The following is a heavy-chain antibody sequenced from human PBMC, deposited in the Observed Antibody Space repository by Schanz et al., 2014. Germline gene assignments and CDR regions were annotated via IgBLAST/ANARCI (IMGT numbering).Heavy chain of an antibody. D-gene: IGHD2-2*01. CDR1: GYNFNRHD. CDR3: ARDGNQPLDA. CDR2: ISGYNGKT. Sequence: QVQLVQSGAEVKKPGASVRLSCKASGYNFNRHDISWVRQAPGQGLEWMGWISGYNGKTIYLDNLEDRISMTPDTATSTAYMELRNLRSADTAVYYCARDGNQPLDAWGQGTLVTVSS. J-gene: IGHJ5*02. V-gene: IGHV1-18*04.